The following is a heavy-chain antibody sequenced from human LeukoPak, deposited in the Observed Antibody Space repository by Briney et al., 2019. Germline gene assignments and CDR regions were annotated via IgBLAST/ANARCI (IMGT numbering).Heavy chain of an antibody. CDR2: INPSGGST. D-gene: IGHD3-10*01. CDR1: GYTFTSYY. J-gene: IGHJ4*02. V-gene: IGHV1-46*01. Sequence: ASVKVSCKASGYTFTSYYMHWVRQAPGQGLEWMGIINPSGGSTSYAQKFQGRVTMTRDTSTSTVYMELSSLRSGDTAVYYCARDSPGVPGDYWGQGTLVTVSS. CDR3: ARDSPGVPGDY.